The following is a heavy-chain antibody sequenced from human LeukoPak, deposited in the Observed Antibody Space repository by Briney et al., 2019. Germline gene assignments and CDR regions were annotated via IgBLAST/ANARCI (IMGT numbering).Heavy chain of an antibody. CDR1: GYTFTHYY. V-gene: IGHV1-2*02. CDR2: INTNNGGT. Sequence: WASVKVSCKTSGYTFTHYYINWVRQAPGQGLEWMGWINTNNGGTNFAQKYQGRVTFTRDTAISTAYMDLNTLTSDDTAVYFCARVSLISQDRRVPLDFWGQGTLVTVSS. J-gene: IGHJ4*02. CDR3: ARVSLISQDRRVPLDF. D-gene: IGHD3-10*01.